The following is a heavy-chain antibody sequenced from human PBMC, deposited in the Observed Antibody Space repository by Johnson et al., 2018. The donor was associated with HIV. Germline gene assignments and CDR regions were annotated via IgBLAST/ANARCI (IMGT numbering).Heavy chain of an antibody. CDR3: ARDGGVAAAVGVVAFDI. D-gene: IGHD6-13*01. CDR1: GFTFSSYG. J-gene: IGHJ3*02. Sequence: EVQLVESGGGVVQPGRSLRLSCAASGFTFSSYGIPWVRQAPGKGLEWVSVIYSGGSTYYADSVQGRFTISRDNSKNTLYLHMNSLRAEGTAVYYCARDGGVAAAVGVVAFDIWGQGTMVTVSS. CDR2: IYSGGST. V-gene: IGHV3-66*01.